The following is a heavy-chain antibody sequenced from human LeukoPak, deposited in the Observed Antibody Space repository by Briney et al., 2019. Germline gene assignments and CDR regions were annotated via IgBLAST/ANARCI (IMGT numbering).Heavy chain of an antibody. D-gene: IGHD6-19*01. Sequence: SETLSLTCTVSGGSISSYYWSWIRQPAGKGLEWIGCIYTSGSTNYNPSLKSRVTMSVDTSKNQFSLKLSSVTAADTAVYYCAARYSSGWYVYWGQGTLVTVSS. CDR1: GGSISSYY. CDR2: IYTSGST. V-gene: IGHV4-4*07. CDR3: AARYSSGWYVY. J-gene: IGHJ4*02.